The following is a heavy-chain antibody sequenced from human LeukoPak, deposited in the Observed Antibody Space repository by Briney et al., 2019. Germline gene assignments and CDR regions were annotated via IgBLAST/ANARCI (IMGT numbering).Heavy chain of an antibody. V-gene: IGHV4-30-4*08. D-gene: IGHD4-11*01. Sequence: SETLSLTCTVSGGSISSGGYSWSWVRQHPGKGLEWIGYIYYSGSTYYNPSLKSRVTISVDTSKNQFSLKLSSVTAADTAVYYCARTTTVTRSMDVWGQGTTVTVSS. CDR2: IYYSGST. CDR3: ARTTTVTRSMDV. J-gene: IGHJ6*02. CDR1: GGSISSGGYS.